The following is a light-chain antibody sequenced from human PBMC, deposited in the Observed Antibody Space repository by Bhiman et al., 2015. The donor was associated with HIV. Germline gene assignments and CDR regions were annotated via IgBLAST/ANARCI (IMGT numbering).Light chain of an antibody. Sequence: SYELTQPPSVSVSPGRSAGITCSGDTLGNTFVCWYQQKPGQSPLLVIFQDNRRPSGIPERFSGSNSGNTATLTISATQAMDEADYYCQAWDGNTEVFGTGTKVTVL. V-gene: IGLV3-1*01. CDR3: QAWDGNTEV. CDR1: TLGNTF. CDR2: QDN. J-gene: IGLJ1*01.